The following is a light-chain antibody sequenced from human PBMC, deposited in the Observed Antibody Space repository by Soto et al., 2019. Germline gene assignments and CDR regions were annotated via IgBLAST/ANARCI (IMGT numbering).Light chain of an antibody. CDR3: QQTRSYPAT. V-gene: IGKV1-9*01. Sequence: IQLTQSPSSLSASVGDSVTITCRASQGIINNLAWYQQKPGKAPNLLIYGSSTLQSGVPLRFSGSGSGTDFTLTINSLQAEDFATYSCQQTRSYPATFGGGTKVDIK. J-gene: IGKJ4*01. CDR2: GSS. CDR1: QGIINN.